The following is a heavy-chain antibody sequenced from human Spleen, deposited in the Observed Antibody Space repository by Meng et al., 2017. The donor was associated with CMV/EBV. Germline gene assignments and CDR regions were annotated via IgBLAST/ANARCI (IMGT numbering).Heavy chain of an antibody. J-gene: IGHJ4*02. CDR2: INHSGST. CDR1: GGSCSGYY. CDR3: ARGPGYCSSTSCRDY. Sequence: VYGGSCSGYYWSWIRQPPGKGLEWIGEINHSGSTNYNPSLKSRVTISVDTSKNQFSLKLSSVTAADTAVYYCARGPGYCSSTSCRDYWGQGTLVTVSS. V-gene: IGHV4-34*01. D-gene: IGHD2-2*01.